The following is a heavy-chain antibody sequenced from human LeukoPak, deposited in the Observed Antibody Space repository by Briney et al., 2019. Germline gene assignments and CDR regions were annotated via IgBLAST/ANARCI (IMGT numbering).Heavy chain of an antibody. J-gene: IGHJ6*02. D-gene: IGHD3-16*01. CDR3: ARDLGAGRTDYYYYYGMDI. Sequence: GGSLRLSCAASGFTFSSYAMHWVRQAPGKGLEWVAVISYDGSNKYYADSVKGRFTISRDNSKNTLYLQMNSLRAEDTAVYYCARDLGAGRTDYYYYYGMDIWGQGTTVTVPS. CDR2: ISYDGSNK. CDR1: GFTFSSYA. V-gene: IGHV3-30-3*01.